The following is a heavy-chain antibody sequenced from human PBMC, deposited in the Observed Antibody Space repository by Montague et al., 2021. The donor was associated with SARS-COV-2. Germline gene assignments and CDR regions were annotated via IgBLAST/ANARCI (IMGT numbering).Heavy chain of an antibody. CDR2: ISSSSSYI. D-gene: IGHD6-13*01. J-gene: IGHJ6*02. Sequence: SLRLSCAASGFTFSSYSMNWVRQAPGKGLECVSSISSSSSYIYYADSVKGRITISRDNAKNSLYLQMNSLRAEDTAVYYCARDQQLVLGYYYGMDVWGQGTTVTVSS. V-gene: IGHV3-21*01. CDR3: ARDQQLVLGYYYGMDV. CDR1: GFTFSSYS.